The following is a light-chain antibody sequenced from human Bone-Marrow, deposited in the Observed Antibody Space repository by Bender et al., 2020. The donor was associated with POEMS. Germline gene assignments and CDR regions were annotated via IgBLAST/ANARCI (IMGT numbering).Light chain of an antibody. CDR2: DVY. V-gene: IGLV2-14*02. J-gene: IGLJ3*02. Sequence: QSALTQPASLSGSPGQSITISCTGTSSDVGTYDLVSWYQHHPGKAPKLMIYDVYKRPSEVPDRFSGSRSGTSASLAISGLQSEDEADYYCAVWDDSLNGWVFGGGTKLTVL. CDR1: SSDVGTYDL. CDR3: AVWDDSLNGWV.